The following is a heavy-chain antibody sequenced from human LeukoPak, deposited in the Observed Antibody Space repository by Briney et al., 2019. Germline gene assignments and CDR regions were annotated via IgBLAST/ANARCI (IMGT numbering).Heavy chain of an antibody. D-gene: IGHD2-15*01. CDR1: GYTFTSYD. V-gene: IGHV1-8*01. J-gene: IGHJ6*02. Sequence: GASVKVSCKASGYTFTSYDINWVRQATGQGLGWMGWMNPNSGNTGYAQNFQGRVTMTRNTSISTAYMELSSLRSEDTAVYYCLYCSGGSCFSYGMDVWGQGTTVTVSS. CDR3: LYCSGGSCFSYGMDV. CDR2: MNPNSGNT.